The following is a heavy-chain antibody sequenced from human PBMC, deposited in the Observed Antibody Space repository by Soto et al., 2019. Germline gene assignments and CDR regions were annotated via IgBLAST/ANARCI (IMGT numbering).Heavy chain of an antibody. V-gene: IGHV3-13*01. CDR3: ARVSTSNGYFDY. Sequence: GGSLRLSCAASGFTFSRYDMHWVRQATGKGLEWVSAIGTAGDTYYPGSVKGRFTISRENAKNSLYLQMNSLRAGDTTVYYCARVSTSNGYFDYWGQGTLVTVSS. D-gene: IGHD1-26*01. CDR2: IGTAGDT. J-gene: IGHJ4*02. CDR1: GFTFSRYD.